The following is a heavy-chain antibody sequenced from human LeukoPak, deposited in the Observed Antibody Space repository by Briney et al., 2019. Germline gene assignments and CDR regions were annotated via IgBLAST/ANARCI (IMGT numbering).Heavy chain of an antibody. J-gene: IGHJ4*02. D-gene: IGHD4-23*01. CDR1: GFTFDDYA. Sequence: PGGSLRLSCAGSGFTFDDYAMHWVRQDPGKRLEWVSLISGDGGSIYYADSVKGRFTISRDSSKNSLYLQMNSLRTEDTALYYCVNFDGGNSHYWGQGTLVTVSS. V-gene: IGHV3-43*02. CDR3: VNFDGGNSHY. CDR2: ISGDGGSI.